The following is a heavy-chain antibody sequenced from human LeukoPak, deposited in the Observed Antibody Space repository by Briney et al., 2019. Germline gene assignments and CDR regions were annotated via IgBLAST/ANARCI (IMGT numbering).Heavy chain of an antibody. V-gene: IGHV1-8*01. J-gene: IGHJ6*02. Sequence: GASVKVSCKASGYTFTSYDINWVRQATGQGLEWMGWMNPNSGNTGYAQKFQGRVTMTRNTSISTAYMELSSLRSEDTAVYYCARGRLQYFDWLLPLYYYGMDVWGQGTTVTVSS. CDR2: MNPNSGNT. CDR3: ARGRLQYFDWLLPLYYYGMDV. CDR1: GYTFTSYD. D-gene: IGHD3-9*01.